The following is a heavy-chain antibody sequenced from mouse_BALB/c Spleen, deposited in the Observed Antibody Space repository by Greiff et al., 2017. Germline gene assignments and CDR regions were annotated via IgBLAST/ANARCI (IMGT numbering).Heavy chain of an antibody. CDR2: ISSGSSTI. D-gene: IGHD1-1*01. CDR3: ARRHYYGSSWGAMDY. CDR1: GFTFSSFG. V-gene: IGHV5-17*02. J-gene: IGHJ4*01. Sequence: DVMLVESGGGLVQPGGSRKLSCAASGFTFSSFGMHWVRQAPEKGLEWVAYISSGSSTIYYADTVKGRFTISRDNPKNTLFLQMTSLRSEDTAMYYCARRHYYGSSWGAMDYWGQGTSVTVSS.